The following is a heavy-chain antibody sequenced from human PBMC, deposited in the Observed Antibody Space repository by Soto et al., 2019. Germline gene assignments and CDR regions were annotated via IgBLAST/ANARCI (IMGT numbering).Heavy chain of an antibody. D-gene: IGHD2-21*01. Sequence: QLQLQESGSGLVKPSQTLSLTCAVSGGSIGSGGYSWTWIRQPPGKGLEWIGYIYRGGSTCYNPSLRSRVTISIDKSKEQFSLKLSSVTAADTAVYYCAKSQGDYWYFDLWGRGTLVTVSS. CDR1: GGSIGSGGYS. J-gene: IGHJ2*01. CDR3: AKSQGDYWYFDL. CDR2: IYRGGST. V-gene: IGHV4-30-2*01.